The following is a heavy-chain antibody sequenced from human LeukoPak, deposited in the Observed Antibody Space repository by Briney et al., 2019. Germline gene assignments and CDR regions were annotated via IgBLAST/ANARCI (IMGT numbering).Heavy chain of an antibody. Sequence: SETLSLTCSVSGDSLNMSPYYWGWIRQPPGKPLEWIETIFYSGSTYSNPSLRPRVTTSMDTSKNRISLRLSSVTAADTAVYYCARVPGPNWFDPWGRGTLVTVSS. CDR2: IFYSGST. V-gene: IGHV4-39*07. CDR3: ARVPGPNWFDP. CDR1: GDSLNMSPYY. J-gene: IGHJ5*02.